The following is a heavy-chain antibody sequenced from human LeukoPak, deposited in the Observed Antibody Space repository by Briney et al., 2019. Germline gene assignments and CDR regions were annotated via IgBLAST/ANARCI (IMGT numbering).Heavy chain of an antibody. CDR1: GGSISSGSYY. J-gene: IGHJ4*02. CDR2: IYTSGST. D-gene: IGHD6-25*01. Sequence: SETLSLTCTVSGGSISSGSYYWSWLRQPAGTGLEWIGRIYTSGSTNYNPSLKSRVTISVDTSKNQFSLKLSSVTAADTAVYYCARLFGSGRFDYWGQGTLVTVSS. CDR3: ARLFGSGRFDY. V-gene: IGHV4-61*02.